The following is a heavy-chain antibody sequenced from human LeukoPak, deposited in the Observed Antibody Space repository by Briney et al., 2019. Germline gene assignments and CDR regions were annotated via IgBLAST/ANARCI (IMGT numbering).Heavy chain of an antibody. D-gene: IGHD2-15*01. CDR3: QPYCSGGSCYSFRTYYFDY. Sequence: SETLSLTCSVSGDSISNGGYYWGWIRQPPGKGLEWIGEINHSGSTNYNPSLKSRVTISVDTSKNQFSLKLSSVTAADTDLHRIQPYCSGGSCYSFRTYYFDYWGQGTLVTVSS. CDR2: INHSGST. V-gene: IGHV4-39*07. J-gene: IGHJ4*02. CDR1: GDSISNGGYY.